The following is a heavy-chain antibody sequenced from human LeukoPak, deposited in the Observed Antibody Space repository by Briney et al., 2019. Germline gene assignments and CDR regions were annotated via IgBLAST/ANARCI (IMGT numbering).Heavy chain of an antibody. J-gene: IGHJ4*02. CDR1: GFTFTTNA. CDR2: ISGRTGAT. V-gene: IGHV3-23*01. Sequence: GALRLSCAASGFTFTTNAMSWVRQAPGKGLEWVSAISGRTGATYYADSEKGRFTISRDNSKSTLYLQMDSLRAEDTAVYYCAKCGNSGCHLIDYWGQGTLVTVYS. D-gene: IGHD5-12*01. CDR3: AKCGNSGCHLIDY.